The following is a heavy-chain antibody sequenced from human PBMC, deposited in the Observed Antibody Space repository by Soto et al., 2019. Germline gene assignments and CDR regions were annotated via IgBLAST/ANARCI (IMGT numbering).Heavy chain of an antibody. CDR3: ARHGASYYIDY. J-gene: IGHJ4*02. Sequence: PSETLSLTCTVSGGSISSGSYYWGWVRQPPGRGLEWIGSIHYTGSTDYNPSLKSRVTMSIDTPKNQFSLRLSSVTAADTAVYYCARHGASYYIDYWGQGTLVTVSS. D-gene: IGHD2-2*02. CDR1: GGSISSGSYY. CDR2: IHYTGST. V-gene: IGHV4-39*01.